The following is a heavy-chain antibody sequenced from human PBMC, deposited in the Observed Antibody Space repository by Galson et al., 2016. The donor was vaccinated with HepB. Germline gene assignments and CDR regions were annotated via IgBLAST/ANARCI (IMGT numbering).Heavy chain of an antibody. J-gene: IGHJ3*02. CDR2: LSYNENT. CDR1: GASISSFY. Sequence: SETLSLTCTVSGASISSFYWTWIRQPPGKGLEWIVYLSYNENTSYNPSLKSRALLSVDRSKNQFSLRLTSVTAADTAVYYCARGGNIYGADAFDIWGQGTMVTVSS. CDR3: ARGGNIYGADAFDI. V-gene: IGHV4-59*01. D-gene: IGHD5-18*01.